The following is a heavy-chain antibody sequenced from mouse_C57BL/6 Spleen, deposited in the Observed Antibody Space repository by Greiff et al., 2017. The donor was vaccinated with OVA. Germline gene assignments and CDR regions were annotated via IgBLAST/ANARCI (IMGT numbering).Heavy chain of an antibody. J-gene: IGHJ4*01. Sequence: EVQRVESGPGLVKPSQSLSLTCSVTGYSITSGYYWNWIRQFPGNKLEWMGYISYDGSTNYNPSLKNRISITRDTSKNQFFLKLNSVTTEDTATYYCAREPFYYEDAMDYGGQGTSVTVSS. CDR3: AREPFYYEDAMDY. CDR1: GYSITSGYY. V-gene: IGHV3-6*01. D-gene: IGHD2-4*01. CDR2: ISYDGST.